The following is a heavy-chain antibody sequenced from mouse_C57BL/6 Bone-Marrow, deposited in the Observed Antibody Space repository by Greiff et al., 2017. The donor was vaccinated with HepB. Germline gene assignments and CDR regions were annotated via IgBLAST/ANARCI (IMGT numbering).Heavy chain of an antibody. CDR3: ANYGYDWDVEV. J-gene: IGHJ1*03. D-gene: IGHD2-2*01. CDR2: INPSNGGT. Sequence: QVQLQQPGTELVKPGASVKLSCKASGYTFTSYWMHWVKQRPGQGLEWLGNINPSNGGTNYNEKFKRKATLTVDKSSSTAYMQLSSLTSEDSAVYYWANYGYDWDVEVWGTGTTVTVSS. CDR1: GYTFTSYW. V-gene: IGHV1-53*01.